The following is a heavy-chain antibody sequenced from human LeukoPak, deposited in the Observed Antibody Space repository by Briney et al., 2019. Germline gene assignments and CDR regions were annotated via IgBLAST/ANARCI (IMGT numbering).Heavy chain of an antibody. J-gene: IGHJ4*02. CDR2: IYHSGTT. V-gene: IGHV4-38-2*02. Sequence: SETLSLTCAVSGYSISSGYYWGWIRQSPGKGLEWIGSIYHSGTTYYNPSLKSRVTVSVDRSRNQFSLNLTSVTAADTAVFYCAGETGGGTYSGPDYWGQGTLVTVSS. CDR3: AGETGGGTYSGPDY. D-gene: IGHD6-25*01. CDR1: GYSISSGYY.